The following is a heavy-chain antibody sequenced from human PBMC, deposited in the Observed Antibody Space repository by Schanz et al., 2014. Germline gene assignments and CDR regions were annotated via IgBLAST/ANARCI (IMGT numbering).Heavy chain of an antibody. Sequence: EVQLVESGGGLIQPGGSLRLSCAASGFTVSSNYMSWVRQAPGKGLEWVAVIYSGGSTFYTDSVKVRFTISRDNSKNTMYIQMNSLIAEDTDVYYCAKCIGWYGRCDFDIGGQGTMVTVSS. CDR2: IYSGGST. D-gene: IGHD6-19*01. J-gene: IGHJ3*02. CDR1: GFTVSSNY. CDR3: AKCIGWYGRCDFDI. V-gene: IGHV3-53*01.